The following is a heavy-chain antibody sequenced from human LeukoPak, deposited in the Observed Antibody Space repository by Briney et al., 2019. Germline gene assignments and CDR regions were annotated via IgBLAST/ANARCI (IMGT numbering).Heavy chain of an antibody. CDR3: AEASELGRGYFHY. CDR1: GFTFSSYA. J-gene: IGHJ4*02. D-gene: IGHD7-27*01. CDR2: ISGTGGST. Sequence: GGSLRLSCEVSGFTFSSYAMSWVRQAPGRGLEWVSVISGTGGSTYYADSVKGRFTISRDNSQNTLYLQMNSLRAEDTAVYYCAEASELGRGYFHYWGQGTLVTVSS. V-gene: IGHV3-23*01.